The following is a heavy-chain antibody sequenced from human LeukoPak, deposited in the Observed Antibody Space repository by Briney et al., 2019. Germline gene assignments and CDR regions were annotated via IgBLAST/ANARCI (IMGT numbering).Heavy chain of an antibody. CDR2: VTSNGRTK. V-gene: IGHV3-30*04. D-gene: IGHD2-21*01. CDR3: ARIFSAYLYDFDY. J-gene: IGHJ4*02. CDR1: GFTFSTYA. Sequence: GGSLRLSCAASGFTFSTYAMHWVRQAPGKGLEWVGLVTSNGRTKYYADSVKGRFTVSRDDSKNTLYLQMNSLGAEDTAVYYCARIFSAYLYDFDYWGQGTLVTVSS.